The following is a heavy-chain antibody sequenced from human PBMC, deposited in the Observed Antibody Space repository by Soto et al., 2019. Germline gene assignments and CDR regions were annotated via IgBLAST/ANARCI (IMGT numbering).Heavy chain of an antibody. CDR1: GYSFTSYW. V-gene: IGHV5-51*01. CDR3: ARRLATEMQGLYYYYGMDV. J-gene: IGHJ6*02. CDR2: IYPGDSDT. D-gene: IGHD1-26*01. Sequence: GESLKISCKGSGYSFTSYWIGWVRQMPGKGLEWMGIIYPGDSDTRYSPSFQGQVTISADKSISTAYLQWSSLKASDTAMYYCARRLATEMQGLYYYYGMDVWGQGTTVTVSS.